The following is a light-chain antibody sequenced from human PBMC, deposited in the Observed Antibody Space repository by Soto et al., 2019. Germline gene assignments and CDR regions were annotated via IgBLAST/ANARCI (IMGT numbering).Light chain of an antibody. V-gene: IGKV3-20*01. J-gene: IGKJ1*01. CDR2: GAS. CDR3: QQYGSSPQT. Sequence: ESVLTQSRGTLSLSPGSRSTPPCRASQSVSSSYLAWYQQKPGQAPRLXIYGASSRATGIPDRFSGSGYGTDFNLTISRLETEDFAVYYCQQYGSSPQTFGQGTKVDIK. CDR1: QSVSSSY.